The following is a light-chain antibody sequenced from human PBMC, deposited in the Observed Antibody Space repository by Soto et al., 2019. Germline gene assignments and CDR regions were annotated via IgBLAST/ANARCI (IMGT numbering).Light chain of an antibody. Sequence: EIVMTQSPATLSVSPGERATLSCRASQSVSSNLAWYQQKRGHAPRLLIYGASTRATGIPASFSGSGSGTEFTLTISSLQSKDFAVYYCQKYKNWPLTFGGGTKLEIK. CDR2: GAS. V-gene: IGKV3-15*01. CDR3: QKYKNWPLT. J-gene: IGKJ4*01. CDR1: QSVSSN.